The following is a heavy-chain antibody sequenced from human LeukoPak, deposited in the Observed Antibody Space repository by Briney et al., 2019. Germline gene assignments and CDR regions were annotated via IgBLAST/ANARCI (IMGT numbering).Heavy chain of an antibody. Sequence: SVKVSCKASGGTFISYAISWVRQAPGQGLEWMGRIIPILGIANYAQKFQGRVTITADKSTSTAYMELSSLRSEDTAVYYCARFSCEGIAAAGASFDYWGQGTLVTVSS. J-gene: IGHJ4*02. D-gene: IGHD6-13*01. CDR3: ARFSCEGIAAAGASFDY. CDR2: IIPILGIA. CDR1: GGTFISYA. V-gene: IGHV1-69*04.